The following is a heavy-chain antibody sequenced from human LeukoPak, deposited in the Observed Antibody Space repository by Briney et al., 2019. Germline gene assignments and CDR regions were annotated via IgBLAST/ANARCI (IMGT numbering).Heavy chain of an antibody. J-gene: IGHJ4*02. CDR2: IYTSGST. Sequence: PSETLSLTCTVSGGSISSGSYYWSWIRQPAGTGLEWIGRIYTSGSTNYNPSLESRVTISLDTSKNQFSLKLSSVTAADTAVYYCAGVFVDSSSLGGIFDYWGQGTLVTVSS. CDR1: GGSISSGSYY. CDR3: AGVFVDSSSLGGIFDY. D-gene: IGHD6-6*01. V-gene: IGHV4-61*02.